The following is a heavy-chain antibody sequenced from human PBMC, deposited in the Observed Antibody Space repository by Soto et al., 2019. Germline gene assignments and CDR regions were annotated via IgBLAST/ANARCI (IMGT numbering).Heavy chain of an antibody. CDR1: GFTFSSYA. D-gene: IGHD6-13*01. CDR2: TSGSGGST. J-gene: IGHJ5*02. CDR3: AKELAAAGHEPFDP. V-gene: IGHV3-23*01. Sequence: PGGSLRLSCAASGFTFSSYAMSWVRQAPGKGLEWVSATSGSGGSTYYADSAKGRFTISRDNSKNTLYLQMNSLRAEDTAVYYCAKELAAAGHEPFDPWGQGTLVTVSS.